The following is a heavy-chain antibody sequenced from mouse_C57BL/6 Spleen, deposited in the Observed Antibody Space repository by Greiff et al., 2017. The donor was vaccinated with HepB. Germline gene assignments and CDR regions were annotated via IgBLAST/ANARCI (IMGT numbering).Heavy chain of an antibody. Sequence: QVQLQQSGPELVKPGASVKISCKASGYAFSSSWMNWVKQRPGKGLEWIGRIYPGDGDTNYNGKFKGKATLTADKSSSTAYMQLSSLTSEDSAVYCCASGLGQGVWDYWGQGTTLTVSS. D-gene: IGHD3-3*01. CDR2: IYPGDGDT. CDR3: ASGLGQGVWDY. CDR1: GYAFSSSW. V-gene: IGHV1-82*01. J-gene: IGHJ2*01.